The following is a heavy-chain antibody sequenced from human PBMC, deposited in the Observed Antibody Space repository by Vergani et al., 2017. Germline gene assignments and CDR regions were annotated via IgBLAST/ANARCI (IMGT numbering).Heavy chain of an antibody. D-gene: IGHD4-17*01. CDR2: ISSSSSYI. Sequence: EVQLVESGGGLVKPGGSLRLSCAASGFTFSSYSMNWVRQAPGKGLEWVSSISSSSSYIYYAHSVKGRFTISRDNAKNSLYLQMNSLRAEDTAVYYCARGGLTVTTLLVDWGQGTLVTVSS. CDR1: GFTFSSYS. V-gene: IGHV3-21*01. CDR3: ARGGLTVTTLLVD. J-gene: IGHJ4*02.